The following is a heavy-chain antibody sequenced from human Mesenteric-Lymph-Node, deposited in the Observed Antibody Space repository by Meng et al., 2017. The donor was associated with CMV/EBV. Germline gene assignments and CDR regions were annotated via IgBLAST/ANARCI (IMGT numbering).Heavy chain of an antibody. J-gene: IGHJ4*02. D-gene: IGHD3-16*01. CDR1: GYPFTGYY. CDR2: ITSNTGVT. CDR3: GTFSNSLGGY. Sequence: ASVKVSCKASGYPFTGYYMHWVRQAPGQGLEWMGWITSNTGVTNYAQKFQGRVTVTRDTSITTVYMELSTLRSDDTAVYYCGTFSNSLGGYWGQGTLVTVSS. V-gene: IGHV1-2*02.